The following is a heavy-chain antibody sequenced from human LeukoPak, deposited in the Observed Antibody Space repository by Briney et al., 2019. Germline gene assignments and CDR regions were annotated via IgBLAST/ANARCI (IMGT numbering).Heavy chain of an antibody. CDR1: GFTFRSYG. V-gene: IGHV3-33*08. D-gene: IGHD6-19*01. CDR2: IWYDGSNK. J-gene: IGHJ4*02. Sequence: PGGSLRLSCAASGFTFRSYGMHWVRQAPGKGLEWVAIIWYDGSNKYYADSVKGRFTISRGNSKNTLYLQMNSLRDEDTAVYYCARRGVAGTNYFDYWGQGTLVTVSS. CDR3: ARRGVAGTNYFDY.